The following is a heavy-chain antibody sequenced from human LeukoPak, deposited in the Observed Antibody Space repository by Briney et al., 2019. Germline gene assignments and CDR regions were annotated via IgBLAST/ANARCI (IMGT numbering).Heavy chain of an antibody. CDR3: ARDLPSYGSGSYYNVLSYYYGMDV. CDR1: GYTFTGYY. V-gene: IGHV1-2*02. CDR2: INPNSGGT. Sequence: ASVKVSCKASGYTFTGYYMHWVRQAPGQGLEWMGWINPNSGGTNYAQKFQGRVTMTRDTSISTAYMELSRLRSDDTAVYYCARDLPSYGSGSYYNVLSYYYGMDVWGQGTTVTVSS. D-gene: IGHD3-10*01. J-gene: IGHJ6*02.